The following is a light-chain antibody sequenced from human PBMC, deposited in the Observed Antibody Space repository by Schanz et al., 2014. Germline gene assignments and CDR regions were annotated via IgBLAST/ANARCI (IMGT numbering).Light chain of an antibody. CDR1: SSDVGSYNR. CDR2: DVS. J-gene: IGLJ3*02. CDR3: SSYTSSSTGV. V-gene: IGLV2-18*02. Sequence: QSALTQPASVSGSPGQSVTISCTGTSSDVGSYNRVSWYQQPPGTAPKLMIYDVSNRPSGVSNRFSGSKSGNTASLTISGLQAEDEADYYCSSYTSSSTGVFGGGTKLTVL.